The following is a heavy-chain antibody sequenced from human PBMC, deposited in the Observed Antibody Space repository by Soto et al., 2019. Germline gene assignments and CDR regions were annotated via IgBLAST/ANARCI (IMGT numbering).Heavy chain of an antibody. D-gene: IGHD6-19*01. Sequence: PGGSLRLSCAASGFAFSSYWMSWVRQAPGKGLEWVANIKQDGSEKYYVDSVKGRFTISRDNAKNSLYLQMNSLRAEDTAVYYCARDAPRMAGVYYYYGMDVWGQGTTVTVSS. J-gene: IGHJ6*02. V-gene: IGHV3-7*03. CDR2: IKQDGSEK. CDR1: GFAFSSYW. CDR3: ARDAPRMAGVYYYYGMDV.